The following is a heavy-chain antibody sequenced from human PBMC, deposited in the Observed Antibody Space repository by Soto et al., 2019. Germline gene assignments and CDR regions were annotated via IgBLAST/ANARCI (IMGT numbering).Heavy chain of an antibody. V-gene: IGHV3-48*02. Sequence: GKGLEWVSYISTTSSSKYYADSVKGRFTISRDNARNSLYLQIDSLSDEDTAVYYCARWEFCGGDCYRGEVSPHWGQGTLVTVSS. J-gene: IGHJ1*01. CDR3: ARWEFCGGDCYRGEVSPH. D-gene: IGHD2-21*02. CDR2: ISTTSSSK.